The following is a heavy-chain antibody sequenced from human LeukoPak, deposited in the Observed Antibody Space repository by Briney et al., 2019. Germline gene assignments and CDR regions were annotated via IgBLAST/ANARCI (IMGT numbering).Heavy chain of an antibody. D-gene: IGHD2-2*01. CDR1: GFTFSYFA. CDR3: ARGGYCSTTSCYEGSGDYYYGMDV. CDR2: VSSNWDKT. Sequence: PGGSLRLSCAASGFTFSYFAMHWVRQAPGKGLEYISAVSSNWDKTYYADSVKGRFSISRDNSKNTLYLQMGSLRAEDMAVYYCARGGYCSTTSCYEGSGDYYYGMDVWGRGTTVTVSS. J-gene: IGHJ6*04. V-gene: IGHV3-64*02.